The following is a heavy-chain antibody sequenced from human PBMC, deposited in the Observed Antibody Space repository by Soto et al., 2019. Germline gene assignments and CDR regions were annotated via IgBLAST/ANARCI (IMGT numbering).Heavy chain of an antibody. CDR2: VYYSGST. J-gene: IGHJ6*03. CDR3: VRKKGDKERGIGVMDV. D-gene: IGHD3-10*01. V-gene: IGHV4-59*08. Sequence: QVQLQESGPGLVKFSETLSLTCIVSGGSTSSYYWSWIRQPPGKGLEWIGNVYYSGSTNYNPSLTSRVTTSIDTSKHQFAMKLSSVTAADTAVYYCVRKKGDKERGIGVMDVGGKGNTVTVSS. CDR1: GGSTSSYY.